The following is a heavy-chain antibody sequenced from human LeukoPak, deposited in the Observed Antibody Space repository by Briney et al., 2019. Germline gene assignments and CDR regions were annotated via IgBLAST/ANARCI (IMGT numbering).Heavy chain of an antibody. J-gene: IGHJ5*02. CDR3: AKESPPLFDP. CDR1: GGSISSGGYS. V-gene: IGHV4-30-2*01. CDR2: IYHSGST. Sequence: SQTLSLTCAVSGGSISSGGYSWSWIRQPPGKGLEWIGYIYHSGSTNYNPSLKSRVTISVDTSKNQFSLKLSSVTAADTAVYYCAKESPPLFDPWGQGTLVTVSS.